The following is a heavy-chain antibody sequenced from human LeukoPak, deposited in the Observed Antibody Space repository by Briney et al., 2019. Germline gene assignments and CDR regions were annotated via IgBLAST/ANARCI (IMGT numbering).Heavy chain of an antibody. V-gene: IGHV5-51*01. Sequence: GESLKISCKGSGHSFTNYWIGWVRQMPGKGLEWMGIIYLGDSDTRYSPSFQGQVTISADKSISTAYLQWSSLKAPDPAMYYCARQDGSGSPFDYWGQGTLVTVSS. CDR1: GHSFTNYW. J-gene: IGHJ4*02. D-gene: IGHD3-10*01. CDR2: IYLGDSDT. CDR3: ARQDGSGSPFDY.